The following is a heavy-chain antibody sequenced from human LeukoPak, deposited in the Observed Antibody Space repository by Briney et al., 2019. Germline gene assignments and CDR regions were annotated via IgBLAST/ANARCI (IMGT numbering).Heavy chain of an antibody. CDR1: GYTFTGYY. CDR3: ARDESSSWYISLLFDS. Sequence: ASVKVSCKASGYTFTGYYMHWVRQAPGQGLEWMGWINPNSGGTKYAQKFQGRVTMTRDTSISTAYMELSRLRSDNTAVYYCARDESSSWYISLLFDSWGQGTLVTVSS. D-gene: IGHD6-13*01. J-gene: IGHJ4*02. CDR2: INPNSGGT. V-gene: IGHV1-2*02.